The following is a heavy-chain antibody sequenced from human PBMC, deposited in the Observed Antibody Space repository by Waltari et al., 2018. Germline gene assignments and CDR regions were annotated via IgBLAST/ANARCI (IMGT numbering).Heavy chain of an antibody. CDR1: GYTFTSYD. J-gene: IGHJ4*02. CDR3: ARGLEIFGVVRTGY. D-gene: IGHD3-3*01. V-gene: IGHV1-8*01. CDR2: MNPNRGNT. Sequence: QVQLVQSGAEVKKPGASVKVSCKASGYTFTSYDINWVRQATGPGLEWMGWMNPNRGNTGYAQKFQGRVTMNRNTSISKAYMERSSLRAEDTAVYYCARGLEIFGVVRTGYWGQGTLVTVSS.